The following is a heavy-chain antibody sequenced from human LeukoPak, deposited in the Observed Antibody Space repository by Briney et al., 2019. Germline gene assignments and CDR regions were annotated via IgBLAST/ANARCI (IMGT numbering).Heavy chain of an antibody. Sequence: GRSLRLSCAASGFTFSSYGMHWVRQAPGKGLGWVAVMSYDGRDKYYADSVKGRFTISRDNSKNTLYLQMNSLRAEDTAVYYCAKDGVYSYGYYIDDWGQGTLVTVSS. D-gene: IGHD5-18*01. CDR2: MSYDGRDK. CDR1: GFTFSSYG. J-gene: IGHJ4*02. V-gene: IGHV3-30*18. CDR3: AKDGVYSYGYYIDD.